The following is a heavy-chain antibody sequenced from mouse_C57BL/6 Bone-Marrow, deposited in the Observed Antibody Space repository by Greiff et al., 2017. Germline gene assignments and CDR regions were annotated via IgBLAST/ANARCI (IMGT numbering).Heavy chain of an antibody. CDR2: IDPSDSYT. V-gene: IGHV1-69*01. D-gene: IGHD2-5*01. J-gene: IGHJ4*01. Sequence: QVQLKQSGAELVMPGASVKLSCKASGYTFTSYWMHWVKQRPGQGLEWIGEIDPSDSYTNYNQKFKGKSTLTVDKSSSTAYMQLSSLTSEDSAVYYCARPAYYSNFYAMDYWGQGTSVTVSS. CDR3: ARPAYYSNFYAMDY. CDR1: GYTFTSYW.